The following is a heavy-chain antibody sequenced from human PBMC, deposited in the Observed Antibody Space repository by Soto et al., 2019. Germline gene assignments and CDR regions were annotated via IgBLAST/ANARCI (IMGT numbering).Heavy chain of an antibody. CDR1: GFTLSTYG. CDR2: VWYDGSNK. CDR3: ARPLEQWQLGFGMDV. D-gene: IGHD6-19*01. Sequence: GGSLRLSCAASGFTLSTYGIHWVRQAPGKGLEWVAVVWYDGSNKYYADSVKGRFTVSRDNSKNTLYLQMNSLRAEDTAVYYCARPLEQWQLGFGMDVWGQGSPVTVSS. V-gene: IGHV3-33*01. J-gene: IGHJ6*01.